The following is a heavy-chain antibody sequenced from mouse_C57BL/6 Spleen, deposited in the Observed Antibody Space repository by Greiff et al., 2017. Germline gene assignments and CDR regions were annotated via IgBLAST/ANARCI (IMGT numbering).Heavy chain of an antibody. CDR1: GYTFTDYT. Sequence: VQLMQSGPELVKPGASVKLSCKASGYTFTDYTMDWVKQSHGKSLEWIGYINPNNGGTIYNQKFKGKATLTVDKSSSTAYMELRSLTSEDTAVYYCAVPFYYGYDWYFDVWGTGTTVTVSS. V-gene: IGHV1-18*01. J-gene: IGHJ1*03. D-gene: IGHD2-2*01. CDR2: INPNNGGT. CDR3: AVPFYYGYDWYFDV.